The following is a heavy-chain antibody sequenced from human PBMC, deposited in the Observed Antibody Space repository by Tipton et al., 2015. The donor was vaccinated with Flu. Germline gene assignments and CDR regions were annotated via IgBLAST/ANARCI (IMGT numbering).Heavy chain of an antibody. D-gene: IGHD2-2*01. Sequence: SLRLSCAASGFTFSSYAMSWVRQAPGKGLEWVSAISGSGGSTYYADSVKGRFTISRDNSKNTLYLQMNSLRAEDTAVYYCAKGGFIVVVPAKGISLWFDPWGQGTLVTVSS. V-gene: IGHV3-23*01. CDR2: ISGSGGST. CDR3: AKGGFIVVVPAKGISLWFDP. J-gene: IGHJ5*02. CDR1: GFTFSSYA.